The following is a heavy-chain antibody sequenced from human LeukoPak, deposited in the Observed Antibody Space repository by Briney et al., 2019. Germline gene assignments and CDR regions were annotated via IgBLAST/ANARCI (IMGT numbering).Heavy chain of an antibody. J-gene: IGHJ1*01. Sequence: SETLSLTCTVSGGSISSYYWSWIRQPPGKGLEWIGYIYYSGSTNYNPSLKSRVTISVDTSKNQFSLKLSSVTAADTAVYYCARGNHYYDSSAYLAWESFQHWGQGTLVTVSS. D-gene: IGHD3-22*01. CDR3: ARGNHYYDSSAYLAWESFQH. CDR1: GGSISSYY. CDR2: IYYSGST. V-gene: IGHV4-59*01.